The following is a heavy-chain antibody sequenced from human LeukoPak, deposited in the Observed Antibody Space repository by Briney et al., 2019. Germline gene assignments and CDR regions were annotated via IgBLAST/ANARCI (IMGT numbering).Heavy chain of an antibody. D-gene: IGHD6-13*01. CDR2: IYWNDDK. CDR3: AHSGLGYRSNWYYAFYV. V-gene: IGHV2-5*01. CDR1: GFSLSTGGVG. J-gene: IGHJ3*01. Sequence: SGPTLVNPTQTLTLTCTFSGFSLSTGGVGVGWIRQPPGKALEWLAFIYWNDDKRYSPPLKRRFTITKDTSKIQVVLTMTNMYPVDTATYCCAHSGLGYRSNWYYAFYVWGQETMVTVSS.